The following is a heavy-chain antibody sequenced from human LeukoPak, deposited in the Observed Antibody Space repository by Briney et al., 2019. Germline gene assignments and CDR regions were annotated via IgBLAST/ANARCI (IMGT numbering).Heavy chain of an antibody. CDR1: GGSISSYY. CDR3: ARAAWRGTNSRDAFDI. D-gene: IGHD4/OR15-4a*01. V-gene: IGHV4-4*07. Sequence: PSETLSLTCTVSGGSISSYYWSWIRQPAGKGLEWIGRIYTSGSTSYNPSLKTRVTMSVDTSKNQFSLNLSSMTAADTAVYYCARAAWRGTNSRDAFDIWGQGTVVTVSS. J-gene: IGHJ3*02. CDR2: IYTSGST.